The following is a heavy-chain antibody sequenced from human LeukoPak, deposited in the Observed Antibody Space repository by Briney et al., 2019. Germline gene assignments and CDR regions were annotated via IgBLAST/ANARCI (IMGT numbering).Heavy chain of an antibody. CDR2: IKQDGSEK. CDR1: GFTSSSYW. D-gene: IGHD4-17*01. Sequence: GGSLRLSCAASGFTSSSYWMSWVRQAPGKGLEWVANIKQDGSEKYYVDSVKGRFTISRDNAKNSLYLQMNSLRAEDTAVYYCARDRTTVTTGDAFDIWGQGTMVTVSS. V-gene: IGHV3-7*01. CDR3: ARDRTTVTTGDAFDI. J-gene: IGHJ3*02.